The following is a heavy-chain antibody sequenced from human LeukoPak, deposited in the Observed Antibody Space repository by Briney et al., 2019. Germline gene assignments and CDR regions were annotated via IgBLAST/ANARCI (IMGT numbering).Heavy chain of an antibody. Sequence: ASVKVSCKASGYTFTSYAMHWVRQAPGQRLEWMGWINAGNGNTKYSQKFQGRVTIARDTSASTAYMELSSLRLEDTAVYYCARDRGGTGDFDYWGQGTLVTVSS. J-gene: IGHJ4*02. CDR1: GYTFTSYA. D-gene: IGHD1-1*01. V-gene: IGHV1-3*01. CDR2: INAGNGNT. CDR3: ARDRGGTGDFDY.